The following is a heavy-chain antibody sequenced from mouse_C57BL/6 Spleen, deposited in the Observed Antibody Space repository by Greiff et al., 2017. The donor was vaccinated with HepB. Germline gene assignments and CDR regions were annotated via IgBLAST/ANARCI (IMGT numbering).Heavy chain of an antibody. CDR2: ISSGSSTI. J-gene: IGHJ1*03. CDR1: GFTFSDYG. CDR3: ARPLRGSGSHWYFDV. V-gene: IGHV5-17*01. Sequence: EVLLVESGGGLVKPGGSLKLSCAASGFTFSDYGMHWVRQAPEQGLEWVAYISSGSSTIYYADKVKGRFTISRDNANNTLFLQLTSLRSEDTAMYYDARPLRGSGSHWYFDVWGTGTTVTVSS. D-gene: IGHD1-3*01.